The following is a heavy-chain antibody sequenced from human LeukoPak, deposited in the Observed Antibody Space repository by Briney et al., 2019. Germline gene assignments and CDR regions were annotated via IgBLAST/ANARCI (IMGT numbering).Heavy chain of an antibody. D-gene: IGHD6-19*01. CDR1: GFTFSSYW. V-gene: IGHV3-7*04. Sequence: PGGSLRLSCAASGFTFSSYWMSWVRQAPGKGLEWVANIKKDGSEKYYVDSVKGRFTISRDNAKNSLYLQMNSLRAEDTAVYYCARGLMAVAGTKEYTPEFDPWGQGTLVTVSS. J-gene: IGHJ5*02. CDR3: ARGLMAVAGTKEYTPEFDP. CDR2: IKKDGSEK.